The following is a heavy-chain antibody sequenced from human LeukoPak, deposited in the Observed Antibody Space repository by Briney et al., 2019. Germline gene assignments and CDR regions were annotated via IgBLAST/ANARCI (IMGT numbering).Heavy chain of an antibody. CDR3: ARPRYSSGWFWFDP. J-gene: IGHJ5*02. CDR1: GGFISNSFYN. D-gene: IGHD6-19*01. Sequence: PSETLSLTCTVSGGFISNSFYNWAWLRHLPGKGLEWIGSITHSGTTYYNPSLKSRVTMYVDTSKNQFSLKVNSVTAADAAVEYCARPRYSSGWFWFDPWGRGTLVTVSS. V-gene: IGHV4-39*01. CDR2: ITHSGTT.